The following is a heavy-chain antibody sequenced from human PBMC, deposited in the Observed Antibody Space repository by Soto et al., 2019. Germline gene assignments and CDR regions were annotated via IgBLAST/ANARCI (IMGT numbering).Heavy chain of an antibody. Sequence: PWGSLRLSCSASVFTFSSYSMNWFRQAPGKGLEWVSSISSSSSYIYYADSVKGRFTISRDNAKNSLYLQMNSLRAEDTAVYYCARSTVGDAFDIWGQGTMVTVSS. D-gene: IGHD4-4*01. CDR2: ISSSSSYI. J-gene: IGHJ3*02. CDR3: ARSTVGDAFDI. V-gene: IGHV3-21*01. CDR1: VFTFSSYS.